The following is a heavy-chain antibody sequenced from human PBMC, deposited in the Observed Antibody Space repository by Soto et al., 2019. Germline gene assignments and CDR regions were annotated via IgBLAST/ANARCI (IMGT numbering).Heavy chain of an antibody. CDR2: INHRGST. Sequence: QVQLQQWGAGLLKPSETLSLTCAVYGGYFSGYYWSWIRQPPGKGLQWIGEINHRGSTNYNPSLKSRITISIDTSTNQFSLKLSSVTAADTAVYYCARGGSGWYYFDYWGQGTLVTVSS. CDR1: GGYFSGYY. J-gene: IGHJ4*02. CDR3: ARGGSGWYYFDY. V-gene: IGHV4-34*01. D-gene: IGHD6-19*01.